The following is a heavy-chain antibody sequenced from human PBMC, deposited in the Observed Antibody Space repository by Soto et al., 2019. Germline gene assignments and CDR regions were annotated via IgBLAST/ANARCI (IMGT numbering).Heavy chain of an antibody. Sequence: EVQLVESGGGLIQPGGSLRLSCAVSGFTVSNNYMSWVRQAPGKGLEGVSVIYSGGYTAYGDSVKGRFTISRDNSKNTLHPKRNRLGADETSVYNWGTHPGGGGYWGQGTLVTVSS. CDR2: IYSGGYT. CDR1: GFTVSNNY. J-gene: IGHJ4*02. V-gene: IGHV3-53*01. CDR3: GTHPGGGGY. D-gene: IGHD3-10*01.